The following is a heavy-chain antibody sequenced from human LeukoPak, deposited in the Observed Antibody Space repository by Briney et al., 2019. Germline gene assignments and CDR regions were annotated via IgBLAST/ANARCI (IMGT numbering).Heavy chain of an antibody. J-gene: IGHJ4*02. CDR3: AREPMVGGSCDY. V-gene: IGHV1-2*02. CDR2: INPNSGGT. D-gene: IGHD3-16*01. Sequence: ASVKVSCKASGYTFTSCHIHWVRQAPGQGLEWMGWINPNSGGTNYAQKFQGRVTMTRDTSISTAYMELSRLRSDDTAVYYCAREPMVGGSCDYWGQGTLVTVSS. CDR1: GYTFTSCH.